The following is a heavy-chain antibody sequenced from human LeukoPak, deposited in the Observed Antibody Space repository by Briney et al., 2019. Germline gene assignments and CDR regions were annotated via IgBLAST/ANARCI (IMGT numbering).Heavy chain of an antibody. CDR1: GGSFSGYY. Sequence: SETLSLTCAVYGGSFSGYYWSWIRQPPGKGLEWIGEINHSGSTNYNPSLKSRVTISVDTSKNQFSLKLSSVTAADTAVYYCARGAGVLSYYYYGMDVWGQGTTVTVSS. V-gene: IGHV4-34*01. D-gene: IGHD2-8*01. CDR2: INHSGST. J-gene: IGHJ6*02. CDR3: ARGAGVLSYYYYGMDV.